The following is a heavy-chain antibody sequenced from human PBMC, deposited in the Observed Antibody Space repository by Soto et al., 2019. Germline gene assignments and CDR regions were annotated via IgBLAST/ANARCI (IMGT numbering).Heavy chain of an antibody. Sequence: SETLSLTCAVYGGSFSGYYWSWIRQPPGKGLEWIGEINHSGSTNYNPSLKSRVTISVDTSKNQFSLKLSSVTAADTAVYYCARKGLAAAGTGSTVYYYYMDVWGKGTTVTVSS. CDR2: INHSGST. J-gene: IGHJ6*03. CDR3: ARKGLAAAGTGSTVYYYYMDV. D-gene: IGHD6-13*01. V-gene: IGHV4-34*01. CDR1: GGSFSGYY.